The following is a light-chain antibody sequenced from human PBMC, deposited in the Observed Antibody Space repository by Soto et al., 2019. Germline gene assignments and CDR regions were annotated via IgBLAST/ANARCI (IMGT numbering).Light chain of an antibody. J-gene: IGLJ2*01. Sequence: QSALTQPASVSGSPGQSITISCTGTSSGVVNFKYVSWYQQHPGKAPKLMIYDVSNRPSGVSDRFSGSQSGNTASLTISGLQAEDEAHYYCSSFTTSTTLVLFGGGTKLTVL. CDR2: DVS. V-gene: IGLV2-14*03. CDR3: SSFTTSTTLVL. CDR1: SSGVVNFKY.